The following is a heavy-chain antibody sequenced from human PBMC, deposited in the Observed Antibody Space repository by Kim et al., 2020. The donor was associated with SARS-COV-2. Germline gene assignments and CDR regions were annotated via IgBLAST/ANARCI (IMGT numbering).Heavy chain of an antibody. V-gene: IGHV3-21*01. J-gene: IGHJ4*02. CDR3: ARDLRWLVPFDY. Sequence: GGSLRLSCAASGFTFSSYSMNWVRQAPGKGLEWVSSISSSSSYIYYADSVKGRFTISRDNAKNSLYLQMNSLRAEDTAVYYCARDLRWLVPFDYWGQGTLVTVSS. CDR2: ISSSSSYI. CDR1: GFTFSSYS. D-gene: IGHD6-19*01.